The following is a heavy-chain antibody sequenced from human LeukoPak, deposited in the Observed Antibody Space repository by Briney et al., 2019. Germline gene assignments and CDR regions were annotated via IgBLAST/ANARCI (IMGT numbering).Heavy chain of an antibody. CDR1: GGSISSYY. CDR2: IYTSGST. Sequence: PSETLSLTCTVSGGSISSYYWSWIRQPAGEGLEWIGRIYTSGSTNYNPSLKSRVTMSVDTSKNQFSLKLSSVTAADTAVYYCARDWGVSARPGYMDVWGKGTTVTVSS. D-gene: IGHD6-6*01. J-gene: IGHJ6*03. CDR3: ARDWGVSARPGYMDV. V-gene: IGHV4-4*07.